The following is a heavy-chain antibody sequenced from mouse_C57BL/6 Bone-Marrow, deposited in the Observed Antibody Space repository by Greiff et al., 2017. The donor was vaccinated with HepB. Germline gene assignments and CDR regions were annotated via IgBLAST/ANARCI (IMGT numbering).Heavy chain of an antibody. CDR2: IYPGSGST. V-gene: IGHV1-55*01. CDR1: GYTFTSYW. CDR3: ASYYYGSSPWYFDV. Sequence: QVQLQQPGAELVKPGASVKMSCKASGYTFTSYWITWVKQRPGQGLEWIGDIYPGSGSTNYNEKFKSKATLTVDTSSSTAYMQLSSLTSEDSAVYYCASYYYGSSPWYFDVWGTGTTVTVSS. D-gene: IGHD1-1*01. J-gene: IGHJ1*03.